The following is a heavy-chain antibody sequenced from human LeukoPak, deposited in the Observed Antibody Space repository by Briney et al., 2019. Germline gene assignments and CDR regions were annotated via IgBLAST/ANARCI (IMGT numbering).Heavy chain of an antibody. Sequence: SETLSLTCAVSGGSISGSSYFWGWIRQPPGKGLEWIGEINHSGSTNYNPSLKSRVTISVDTSKNQFSLKLSSVTAADTAVYYCARGGAVEYWGQGTLVTVSS. CDR2: INHSGST. V-gene: IGHV4-39*07. CDR1: GGSISGSSYF. CDR3: ARGGAVEY. D-gene: IGHD1-26*01. J-gene: IGHJ4*02.